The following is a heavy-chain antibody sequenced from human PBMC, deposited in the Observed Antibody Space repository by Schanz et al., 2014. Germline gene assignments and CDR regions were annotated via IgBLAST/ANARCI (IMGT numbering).Heavy chain of an antibody. Sequence: QVQLVESGGGLVKPGGSLRLSCTASGFTFSDYYMTWIRQAPGKGLEWVSYVSSNNIYTKYADSVRGRFTISRDNAKSSLFLHIVSLTSSSPPFYYCARDMLRRYGALEIWGRGTMVTVSS. D-gene: IGHD2-8*01. CDR3: ARDMLRRYGALEI. CDR1: GFTFSDYY. V-gene: IGHV3-11*06. CDR2: VSSNNIYT. J-gene: IGHJ3*02.